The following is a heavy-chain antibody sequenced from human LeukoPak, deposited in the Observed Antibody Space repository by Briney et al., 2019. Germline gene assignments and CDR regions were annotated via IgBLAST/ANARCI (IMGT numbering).Heavy chain of an antibody. CDR1: GYTFTGYY. D-gene: IGHD2-2*01. Sequence: GASVKVSCKASGYTFTGYYMHWVRQAPGQGLEWMGWINPNSGGTNYAQKFQGRVTMTRDTSISTAYMELSRLRSDDTAVYYCARQSVRQLHYKWVAVGRGHAFDIWGQGTMVTVSS. CDR3: ARQSVRQLHYKWVAVGRGHAFDI. CDR2: INPNSGGT. V-gene: IGHV1-2*02. J-gene: IGHJ3*02.